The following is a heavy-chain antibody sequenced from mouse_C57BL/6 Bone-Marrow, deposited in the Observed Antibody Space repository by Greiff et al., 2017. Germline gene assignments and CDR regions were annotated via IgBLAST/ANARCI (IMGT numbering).Heavy chain of an antibody. CDR3: TTVGGTTFDY. J-gene: IGHJ2*01. Sequence: EVQLQQSGAELVRPGASVTLSCTASGFNIKDDYMHWVKQRPEQGLEWIGWIDPENGDTEYASKFQGKATITADTSSNTAYLQLSSLTSEDTAVYYCTTVGGTTFDYWGQGTTLTVSS. CDR2: IDPENGDT. CDR1: GFNIKDDY. D-gene: IGHD1-1*01. V-gene: IGHV14-4*01.